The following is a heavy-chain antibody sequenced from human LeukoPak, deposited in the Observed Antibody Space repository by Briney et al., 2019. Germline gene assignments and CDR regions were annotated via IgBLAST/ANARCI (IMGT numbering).Heavy chain of an antibody. CDR1: GDTVSSNSAG. CDR2: TYYRSKWYN. D-gene: IGHD2-15*01. V-gene: IGHV6-1*01. Sequence: SQTLSLTCAVSGDTVSSNSAGWDWIRQSPSRGLEWLGRTYYRSKWYNDYGVSVKSRISINPDTSKNQFSLQLNSVTPEDTAVYYCAKGGGAFDIWGQGTMVTVSS. CDR3: AKGGGAFDI. J-gene: IGHJ3*02.